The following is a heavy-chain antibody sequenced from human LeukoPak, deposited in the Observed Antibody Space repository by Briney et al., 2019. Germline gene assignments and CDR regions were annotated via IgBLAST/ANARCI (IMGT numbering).Heavy chain of an antibody. D-gene: IGHD3-3*01. J-gene: IGHJ6*02. CDR2: FDPEDGET. V-gene: IGHV1-24*01. CDR3: ATSASTIFGVVIKLGVDYYYGMDV. CDR1: GYTLTELS. Sequence: ASVKVSCKVSGYTLTELSMHWVRQAPGKGLEWMGGFDPEDGETIYAQKFQGRVTMTEDTSTDTAYMELSSLRSEDTAVYYCATSASTIFGVVIKLGVDYYYGMDVWGQGTTVTVSS.